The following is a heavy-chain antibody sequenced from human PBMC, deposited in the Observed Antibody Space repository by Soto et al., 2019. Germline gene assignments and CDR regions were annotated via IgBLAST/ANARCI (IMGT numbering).Heavy chain of an antibody. D-gene: IGHD3-9*01. CDR1: GGTFSSYA. CDR2: IIPIFGTA. Sequence: SVKVSCKASGGTFSSYAISWVRQAPGQGLEWMGGIIPIFGTANYAQKFQGRVTITADESTSTAYMELSSLRSEDTAVYYCATHRAYYDILTGYLPLDYWGQGTLVTVSS. V-gene: IGHV1-69*13. CDR3: ATHRAYYDILTGYLPLDY. J-gene: IGHJ4*02.